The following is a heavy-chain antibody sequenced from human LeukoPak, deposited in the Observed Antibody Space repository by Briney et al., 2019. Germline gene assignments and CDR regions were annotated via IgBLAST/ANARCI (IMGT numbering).Heavy chain of an antibody. CDR1: GFTSSSYG. Sequence: GRSLRLSCAASGFTSSSYGMHWVRQAPGKGLEWVAVISYDGSNKYYADSVKGRFTISRDNSKNTLYLQMNSLRAEDTAVYYCAKVLGSYYYYGMDVWGQGTTVTVSS. CDR2: ISYDGSNK. J-gene: IGHJ6*02. V-gene: IGHV3-30*18. CDR3: AKVLGSYYYYGMDV.